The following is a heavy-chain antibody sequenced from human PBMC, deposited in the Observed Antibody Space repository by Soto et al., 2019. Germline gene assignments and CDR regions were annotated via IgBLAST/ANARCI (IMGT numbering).Heavy chain of an antibody. D-gene: IGHD3-3*01. J-gene: IGHJ5*02. V-gene: IGHV4-34*01. CDR3: ARVRDWFDP. CDR2: IDHSGYT. Sequence: SETLSLTGAVYGGYFSGYYWNWIRQPPGKGLEWIGEIDHSGYTNYNPSLKSRVTISVDTSKNQFSLRLTSVTAADTAVYYCARVRDWFDPWGQGTLVTVSS. CDR1: GGYFSGYY.